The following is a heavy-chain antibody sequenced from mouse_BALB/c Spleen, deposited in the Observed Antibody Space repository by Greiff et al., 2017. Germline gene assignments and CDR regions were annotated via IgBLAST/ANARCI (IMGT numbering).Heavy chain of an antibody. CDR3: AREGYRYDGYAMDY. Sequence: VKLMESGPGLVAPSQSLSITCTVSGFSLTSYGVHWVRQPPGKGLEWLGVIWAGGSTNYNSALMSRLSISKDNSKSQVFLKMNSLQTDDTAMYYCAREGYRYDGYAMDYWGQGTSVTVSS. D-gene: IGHD2-14*01. CDR2: IWAGGST. J-gene: IGHJ4*01. V-gene: IGHV2-9*02. CDR1: GFSLTSYG.